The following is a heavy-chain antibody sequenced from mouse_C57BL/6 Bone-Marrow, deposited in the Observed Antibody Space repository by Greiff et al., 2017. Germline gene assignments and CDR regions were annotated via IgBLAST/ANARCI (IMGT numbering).Heavy chain of an antibody. CDR2: INPNNGGT. CDR1: GYTFTDYY. CDR3: ATGYYGYWYFDV. J-gene: IGHJ1*03. D-gene: IGHD1-1*01. Sequence: EVKLQQSGPELVKPGASVKISCKASGYTFTDYYMNWVKQSHGKSLEWIGDINPNNGGTSYNQKFKGKATLTVDKSSSTAYMELRSLTSEDSAVYYWATGYYGYWYFDVWGTGTTVTVSS. V-gene: IGHV1-26*01.